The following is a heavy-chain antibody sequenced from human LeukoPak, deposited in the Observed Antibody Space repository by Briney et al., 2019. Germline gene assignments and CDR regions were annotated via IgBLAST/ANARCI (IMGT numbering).Heavy chain of an antibody. J-gene: IGHJ3*02. Sequence: PGGSLRLSCAASGYTFRKYAMSWVREAPGKGVEGVSGISGSGDYTYYADCVKGRFNISRDNSNNTLYLQMNSLRAEDTALYYCAKDLTYYYGLGSSTNAFDIWGQGTMVTVSS. D-gene: IGHD3-10*01. CDR3: AKDLTYYYGLGSSTNAFDI. V-gene: IGHV3-23*01. CDR2: ISGSGDYT. CDR1: GYTFRKYA.